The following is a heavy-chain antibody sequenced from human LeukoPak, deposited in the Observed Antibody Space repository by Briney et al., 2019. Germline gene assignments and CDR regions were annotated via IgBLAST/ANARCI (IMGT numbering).Heavy chain of an antibody. CDR1: GYTYTNYG. CDR3: ARRYCSSFACFSPIDY. V-gene: IGHV5-51*01. Sequence: GESLKISCKGSGYTYTNYGIGWVRQMPGKGLEWMGTIYPSDSTTRYSPSFQGQVTISADKSFSTAYLQWSSLKASDTGMYYCARRYCSSFACFSPIDYWGQGTLVTVSS. D-gene: IGHD2-2*01. CDR2: IYPSDSTT. J-gene: IGHJ4*02.